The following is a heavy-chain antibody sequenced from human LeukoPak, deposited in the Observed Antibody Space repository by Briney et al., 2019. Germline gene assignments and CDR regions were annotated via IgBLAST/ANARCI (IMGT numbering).Heavy chain of an antibody. V-gene: IGHV4-61*02. Sequence: SETLSLTCTVSGVSIGSTHYYWGWIRQPAGKGLEWIGRVYFSGSTNYNPSLKGRVTISVDTSKNQFPLSLMSVTAADTAVYYCVKDGGHTALDPWGQGTQVTVSS. CDR2: VYFSGST. D-gene: IGHD3-16*01. J-gene: IGHJ5*02. CDR3: VKDGGHTALDP. CDR1: GVSIGSTHYY.